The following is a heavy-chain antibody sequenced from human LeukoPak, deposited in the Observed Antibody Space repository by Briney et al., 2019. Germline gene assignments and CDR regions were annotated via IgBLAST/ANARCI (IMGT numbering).Heavy chain of an antibody. CDR2: IRSKAYGGTT. CDR3: TRDDILLWFGETYYYMDV. CDR1: GFTFGDYA. D-gene: IGHD3-10*01. V-gene: IGHV3-49*04. J-gene: IGHJ6*03. Sequence: GGSLRLSCTASGFTFGDYAMSWVRQAPGKGLEWVGFIRSKAYGGTTEYAASVKGRFTISRDDSKSIAYLQMNSLKTEDTAVYYCTRDDILLWFGETYYYMDVWGKGTTVTISS.